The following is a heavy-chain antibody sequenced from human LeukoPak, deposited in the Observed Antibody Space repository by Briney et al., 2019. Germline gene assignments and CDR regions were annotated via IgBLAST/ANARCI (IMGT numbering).Heavy chain of an antibody. CDR2: ISSSSYI. CDR3: ARDLGDSSGYSIDY. Sequence: GGSLRLSCAASGFTFSRYRMNWVRQAPGKGLEWVSSISSSSYIYYADSVKGRFTISRDNAKKSLYLQMNSLRAEDTAVYYCARDLGDSSGYSIDYWGQGTLVTVSS. CDR1: GFTFSRYR. J-gene: IGHJ4*02. D-gene: IGHD3-22*01. V-gene: IGHV3-21*04.